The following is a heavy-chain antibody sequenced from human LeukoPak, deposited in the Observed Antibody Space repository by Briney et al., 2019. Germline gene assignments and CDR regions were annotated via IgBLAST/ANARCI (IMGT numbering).Heavy chain of an antibody. Sequence: GGSLRLSCAASGFTFSSHWMSWVRQAPGKGLEWVANINQDGSEKYYVDSVKGRFTISRDNAKNSLYLQMNSLRDEDTAVYYCARGTSPFDPWGRGTLVTVSS. CDR3: ARGTSPFDP. CDR2: INQDGSEK. J-gene: IGHJ5*02. V-gene: IGHV3-7*05. CDR1: GFTFSSHW.